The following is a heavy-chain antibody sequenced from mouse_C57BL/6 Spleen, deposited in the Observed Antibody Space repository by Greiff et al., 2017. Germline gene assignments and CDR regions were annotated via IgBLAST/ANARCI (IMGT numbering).Heavy chain of an antibody. D-gene: IGHD3-2*02. CDR2: ISGGGGNT. Sequence: EVKVVESGGGLVKPGGSLKLSCAASGFTFSSYTMSWVRQTPEKRLEWVATISGGGGNTYYPDSVKGRFTISRDNAKNTLYLKMSSLRSEDTALYYCARRDSSGFDYWGQGTTLTVSS. J-gene: IGHJ2*01. CDR1: GFTFSSYT. V-gene: IGHV5-9*01. CDR3: ARRDSSGFDY.